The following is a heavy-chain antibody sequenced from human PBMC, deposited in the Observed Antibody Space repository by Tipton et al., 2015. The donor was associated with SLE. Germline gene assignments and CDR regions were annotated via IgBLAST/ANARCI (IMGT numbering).Heavy chain of an antibody. Sequence: TLSLTCTVSGGSMRNYYWSWIRQPPGKGLEWIGYIYHTGSTHYNPSLKSRLTISVDTSKHHFSLKMNSVTAADTATYYCVGVVVHSEDNYGMEVWGRGTTVIVSS. D-gene: IGHD2-15*01. CDR2: IYHTGST. V-gene: IGHV4-4*09. J-gene: IGHJ6*02. CDR3: VGVVVHSEDNYGMEV. CDR1: GGSMRNYY.